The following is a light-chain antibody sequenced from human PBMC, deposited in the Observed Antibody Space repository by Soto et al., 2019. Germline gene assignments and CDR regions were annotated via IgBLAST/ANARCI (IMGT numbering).Light chain of an antibody. V-gene: IGKV1-39*01. CDR3: QQSYRSPYT. J-gene: IGKJ2*01. CDR1: QSINIY. CDR2: GAS. Sequence: IQMTQSPSSLSASVGESVTVTCGASQSINIYLNWYQQKPGKAPTLLIYGASSLQSGVPSRFTGGGSRTDFTLTISSLQPEDFASDYCQQSYRSPYTFGQGTKLEIK.